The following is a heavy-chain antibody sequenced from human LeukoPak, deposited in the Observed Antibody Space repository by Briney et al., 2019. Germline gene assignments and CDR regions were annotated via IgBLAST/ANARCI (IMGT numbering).Heavy chain of an antibody. CDR3: AGPYSSGWYYFYYYMDV. V-gene: IGHV1-69*06. D-gene: IGHD6-19*01. J-gene: IGHJ6*03. CDR1: GGTFSSYA. Sequence: GASVKVSCKASGGTFSSYAISWVRQAPGQGLEWMGGIIPIFGTANYAQKFQGRVTITADKSTSTAYMELSSLRSEDTAVYYCAGPYSSGWYYFYYYMDVWGKGTTVTVSS. CDR2: IIPIFGTA.